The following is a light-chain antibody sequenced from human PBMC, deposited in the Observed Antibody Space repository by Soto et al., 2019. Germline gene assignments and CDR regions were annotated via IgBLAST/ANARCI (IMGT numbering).Light chain of an antibody. CDR2: EVS. V-gene: IGLV2-14*01. Sequence: QSVLTQPASVSGSPGQSITISCTGTSSDVGVYNYVSWYQQHPGKAPKLMIYEVSNRPSGVSNRFSGSKSGNTASLTVSGLQADDEADYYCSSYTTSSTWVFGGGTKLTVL. CDR3: SSYTTSSTWV. CDR1: SSDVGVYNY. J-gene: IGLJ3*02.